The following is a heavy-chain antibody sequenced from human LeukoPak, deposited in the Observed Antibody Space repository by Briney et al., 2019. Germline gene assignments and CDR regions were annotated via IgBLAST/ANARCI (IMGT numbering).Heavy chain of an antibody. CDR1: GGSISSGDYY. D-gene: IGHD6-13*01. CDR3: ARSRSSWYFDY. J-gene: IGHJ4*02. Sequence: ESSETLSLTCTVSGGSISSGDYYWSWIRQPPGKGLEWIGYIYYSGSTYYNPFLKSRVTISVDTSKNQFSLKLSSVTAADTAVYYCARSRSSWYFDYWGQGTLVTVSS. V-gene: IGHV4-30-4*08. CDR2: IYYSGST.